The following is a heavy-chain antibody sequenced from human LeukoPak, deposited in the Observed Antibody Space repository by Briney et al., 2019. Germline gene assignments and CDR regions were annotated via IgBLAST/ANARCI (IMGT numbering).Heavy chain of an antibody. D-gene: IGHD2-21*02. CDR3: ARVTSPHAFDI. J-gene: IGHJ3*02. CDR1: GGSISSYY. V-gene: IGHV4-59*01. Sequence: SETLSLTCTVSGGSISSYYWSWIRQPPGKGLEWIGYIYYSGSTNYNPSLKSRVTISVDTSKSQFSLKLSSVTAADTAVYYCARVTSPHAFDIWGQGTMVTVSS. CDR2: IYYSGST.